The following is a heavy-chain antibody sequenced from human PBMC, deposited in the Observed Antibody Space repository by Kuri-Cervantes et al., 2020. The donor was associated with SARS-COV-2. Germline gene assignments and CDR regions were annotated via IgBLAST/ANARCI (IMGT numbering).Heavy chain of an antibody. D-gene: IGHD2-21*01. CDR3: ARELLLDY. V-gene: IGHV3-48*03. J-gene: IGHJ4*02. CDR1: GFTFNSYE. CDR2: ISSSGSTI. Sequence: LSLTCAASGFTFNSYEMNWVRQAPGKGLEWVSCISSSGSTIYYADSVKGRFTISRDNAKNSLYLQMNSLRAEDTAVYYCARELLLDYWGQGTLVTVSS.